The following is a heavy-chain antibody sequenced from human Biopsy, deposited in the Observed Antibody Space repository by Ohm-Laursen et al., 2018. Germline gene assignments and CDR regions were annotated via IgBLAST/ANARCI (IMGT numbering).Heavy chain of an antibody. V-gene: IGHV4-59*01. D-gene: IGHD1-26*01. CDR2: ILSTGST. CDR3: ARVVGAATGFDS. CDR1: GDPISGYY. J-gene: IGHJ4*02. Sequence: TLSLTCAVSGDPISGYYWNWIRQPPGKRLEWIGYILSTGSTDYNPSLQSRVSISLDLSTDQFSLKVDSVTAADTAVYYCARVVGAATGFDSWGRGTPVIVSS.